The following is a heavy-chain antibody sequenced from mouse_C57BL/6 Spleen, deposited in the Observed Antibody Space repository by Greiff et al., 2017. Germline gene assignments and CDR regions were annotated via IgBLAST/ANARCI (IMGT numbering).Heavy chain of an antibody. CDR3: ARLRRRDYFDY. J-gene: IGHJ2*01. CDR1: GYAFSSSW. D-gene: IGHD2-4*01. Sequence: QVQLKESGPELVKPGASVKISCKASGYAFSSSWMNWVKQRPGKGLEWIGRIYPGDGDTNYNGKFKGKATLTADKSSSTAYMQLSSLTSEDSAVYFCARLRRRDYFDYWGQGTTLTVSS. CDR2: IYPGDGDT. V-gene: IGHV1-82*01.